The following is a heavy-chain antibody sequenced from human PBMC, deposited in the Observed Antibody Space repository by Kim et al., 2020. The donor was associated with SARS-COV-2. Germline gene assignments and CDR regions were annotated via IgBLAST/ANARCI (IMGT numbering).Heavy chain of an antibody. J-gene: IGHJ4*02. D-gene: IGHD3-3*01. CDR1: GFTFSSYW. V-gene: IGHV3-7*03. CDR2: IKQDGSEK. Sequence: GGSLRLSCAASGFTFSSYWMSWVRQAPGKGLEWVANIKQDGSEKYYVDSVKGRFTISRDNAKNSLYLQMNSLRAEDTAVYYCARGGASYYDFWGSDYWGQGTLVTVSS. CDR3: ARGGASYYDFWGSDY.